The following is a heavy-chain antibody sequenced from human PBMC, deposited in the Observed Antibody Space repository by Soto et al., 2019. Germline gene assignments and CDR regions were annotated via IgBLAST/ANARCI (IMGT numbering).Heavy chain of an antibody. CDR2: ISGSGGST. Sequence: EVQLLESGGGLVQPGGSLRLSCAASGFTFSSYAMSWVRQAPGKGLEWVSAISGSGGSTYYADSVKGRFTISRDNSKNTLYMQMNSLRAEDTAVYYCAKVDLILLIAVAGTPYFDYWGQGTLVPVSS. J-gene: IGHJ4*02. V-gene: IGHV3-23*01. CDR1: GFTFSSYA. D-gene: IGHD6-19*01. CDR3: AKVDLILLIAVAGTPYFDY.